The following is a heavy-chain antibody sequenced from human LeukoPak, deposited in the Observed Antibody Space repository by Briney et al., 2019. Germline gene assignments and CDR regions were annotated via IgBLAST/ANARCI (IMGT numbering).Heavy chain of an antibody. V-gene: IGHV3-30*03. Sequence: GGSLRLSCAASGFTFSSYGMHWVRQAPGKGLEWVAVISYDGSHKYSADSVKGRFTISRDNSKNTLYLQMNSLRTEDTAVYFCSASRPHYGDYYGLDVWGQGTTVSVSS. CDR3: SASRPHYGDYYGLDV. D-gene: IGHD4/OR15-4a*01. J-gene: IGHJ6*02. CDR1: GFTFSSYG. CDR2: ISYDGSHK.